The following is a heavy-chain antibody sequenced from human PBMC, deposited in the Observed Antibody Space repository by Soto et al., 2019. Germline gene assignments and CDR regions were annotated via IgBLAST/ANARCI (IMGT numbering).Heavy chain of an antibody. Sequence: VQLLESGGGLVQPGGSLRLSCAASGFTFSSYAMSWVRQAPGKGLEWVSTISGSGGSTYYADSLKGRFTIYRDNSKNTLYLQMNSLRAEDTAVYYCAKGSGYSYGNSFDYRGQGTLVTVSS. CDR1: GFTFSSYA. CDR3: AKGSGYSYGNSFDY. CDR2: ISGSGGST. V-gene: IGHV3-23*01. J-gene: IGHJ4*02. D-gene: IGHD5-18*01.